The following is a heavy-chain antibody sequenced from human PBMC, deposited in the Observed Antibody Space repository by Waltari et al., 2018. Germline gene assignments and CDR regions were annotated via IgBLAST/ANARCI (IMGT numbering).Heavy chain of an antibody. J-gene: IGHJ4*02. V-gene: IGHV3-7*01. Sequence: EVQLVESGGGLAHPGGSLTLSCVGSGFTLRNYWMTWVRQAPGKGLEWGDTMNKDGSERYYVDSVRGRFIISKDDAKNSLSLEMNILAVEDTAIYYCARDSPDKHWKFFGNDHWGQGTLVNVSP. CDR2: MNKDGSER. CDR1: GFTLRNYW. CDR3: ARDSPDKHWKFFGNDH. D-gene: IGHD1-1*01.